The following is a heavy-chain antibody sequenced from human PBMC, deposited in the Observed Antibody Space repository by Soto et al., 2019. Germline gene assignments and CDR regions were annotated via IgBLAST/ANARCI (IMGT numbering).Heavy chain of an antibody. D-gene: IGHD4-17*01. Sequence: QVQLVQSGAEEKKPGASVKVSCKASGYTFTDYAIHWVRQAPGQRLEWMGWINAGNGNTKCSQKFQGRVTITTDTSATTAYMELSRLTSEDTSVYYCARSTSPSTVTLPYYYYGMDVWGQGTTVTVSS. CDR2: INAGNGNT. CDR3: ARSTSPSTVTLPYYYYGMDV. V-gene: IGHV1-3*05. J-gene: IGHJ6*01. CDR1: GYTFTDYA.